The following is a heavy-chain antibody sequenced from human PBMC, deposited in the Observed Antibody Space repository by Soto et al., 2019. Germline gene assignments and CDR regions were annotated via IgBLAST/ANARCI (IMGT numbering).Heavy chain of an antibody. Sequence: WGSLILSFSASFFTFSSYSMNGVRQAPAKGMQWVSSILLLSSYIYYADSVKGRFTISRDNAKNSLYLQMNSLRAEDTEGYYCAREAGYSSGYRDYYYYCMDVWGQGTTVTVS. J-gene: IGHJ6*02. V-gene: IGHV3-21*01. CDR2: ILLLSSYI. CDR3: AREAGYSSGYRDYYYYCMDV. CDR1: FFTFSSYS. D-gene: IGHD6-19*01.